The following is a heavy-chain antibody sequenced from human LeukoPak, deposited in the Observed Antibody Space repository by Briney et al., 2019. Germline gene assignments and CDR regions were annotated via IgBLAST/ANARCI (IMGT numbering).Heavy chain of an antibody. CDR3: AAPFYGSGSYYLMDY. Sequence: ASVKVSCKASGYTFTSYGISWVRQAPGQGLEWMGWISAYSGNTNYAQKLQGRVTMTTDTSTSTAYMELRSLRSDDTAVYYCAAPFYGSGSYYLMDYWGQGTLVTVSS. D-gene: IGHD3-10*01. V-gene: IGHV1-18*01. CDR2: ISAYSGNT. CDR1: GYTFTSYG. J-gene: IGHJ4*02.